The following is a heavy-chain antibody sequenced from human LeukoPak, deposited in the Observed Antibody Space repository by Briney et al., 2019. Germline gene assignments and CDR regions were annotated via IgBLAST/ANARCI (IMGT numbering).Heavy chain of an antibody. D-gene: IGHD3-3*02. CDR1: GYTLSDFY. CDR3: ARVRLADERAWAY. J-gene: IGHJ4*02. V-gene: IGHV1-2*02. CDR2: ITPKSGDT. Sequence: GASVKVSCKASGYTLSDFYVHWVRQAPGQGLEYVGWITPKSGDTYSPQRFQGRVTMTRDASISTAYMELSSLRSDGTAVYFCARVRLADERAWAYWGQGTLVTVSS.